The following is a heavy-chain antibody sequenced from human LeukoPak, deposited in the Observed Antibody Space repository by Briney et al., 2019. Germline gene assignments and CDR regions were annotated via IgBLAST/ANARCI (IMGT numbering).Heavy chain of an antibody. CDR2: IIPIFGTT. CDR3: ARGDSGYDYGFDN. D-gene: IGHD5-12*01. Sequence: ASVKVSCKASGGTFSSHAISWVRQAPGQGLEWVGGIIPIFGTTNYAQKFQGRVTITTDESTSTGYMELRSLRSDDTAVYYCARGDSGYDYGFDNWGQGTLVTVSS. CDR1: GGTFSSHA. V-gene: IGHV1-69*05. J-gene: IGHJ4*02.